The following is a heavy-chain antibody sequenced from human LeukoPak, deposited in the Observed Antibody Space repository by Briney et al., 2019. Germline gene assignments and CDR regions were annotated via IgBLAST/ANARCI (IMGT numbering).Heavy chain of an antibody. CDR2: INHSGST. J-gene: IGHJ5*02. CDR1: GGSFSGYY. V-gene: IGHV4-34*01. D-gene: IGHD3-10*01. Sequence: PSETLSLTCAVYGGSFSGYYWRWIRQPPGKGLEWIGEINHSGSTNYNPSLKSRVTISVDTSKNQFSLKLSSVTAADTAVYYCARGGYYGSGNDFRFDPWGQGTLVTVSS. CDR3: ARGGYYGSGNDFRFDP.